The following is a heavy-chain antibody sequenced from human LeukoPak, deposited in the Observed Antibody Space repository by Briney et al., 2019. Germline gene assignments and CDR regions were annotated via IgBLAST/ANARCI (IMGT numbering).Heavy chain of an antibody. V-gene: IGHV1-46*01. CDR3: ARGIPRRDGYRHHFDY. CDR2: INPSGGST. CDR1: GYTFTSYY. D-gene: IGHD5-24*01. Sequence: ASVKVSCKASGYTFTSYYMHWVRQAPGQGLEWMGIINPSGGSTSYAQKFQGRVTMTRDMSTSTVYMELSSLRSEDTAVYYCARGIPRRDGYRHHFDYWGQGTLVTVSS. J-gene: IGHJ4*02.